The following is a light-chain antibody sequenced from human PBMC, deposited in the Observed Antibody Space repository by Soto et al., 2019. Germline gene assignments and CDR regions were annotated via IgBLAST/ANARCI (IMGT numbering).Light chain of an antibody. V-gene: IGKV2-24*01. CDR1: QSLVYSDGNTY. J-gene: IGKJ2*01. CDR3: MQLSHVTFT. CDR2: KVS. Sequence: DVVLTQSPLSSPVTLGQPASISCRSSQSLVYSDGNTYLSWLHQRPGQPPRLLIYKVSNRLSGVPDRLSGSGTATDFTLKISRVEAEDVGVYYCMQLSHVTFTFGQGTKLEMK.